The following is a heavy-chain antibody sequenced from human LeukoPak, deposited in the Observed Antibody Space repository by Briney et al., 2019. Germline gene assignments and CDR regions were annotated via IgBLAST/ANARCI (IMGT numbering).Heavy chain of an antibody. D-gene: IGHD3-3*01. J-gene: IGHJ4*02. CDR1: GFIFSNYA. CDR3: ARVVYDFWSAYDY. Sequence: GGSLRLSCAVSGFIFSNYAMNWVRQAPGKGLEWVSAFSGSGGSTYYADSVKGRFTISRDNSKNTLYLQMNSLRAEDTALYYCARVVYDFWSAYDYWGQGTLVTVSS. V-gene: IGHV3-23*01. CDR2: FSGSGGST.